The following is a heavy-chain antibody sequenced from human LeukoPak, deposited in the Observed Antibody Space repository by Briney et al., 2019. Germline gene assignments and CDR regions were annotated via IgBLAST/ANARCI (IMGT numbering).Heavy chain of an antibody. CDR2: ISSSSNPI. V-gene: IGHV3-48*01. D-gene: IGHD6-13*01. Sequence: GGSLRLSCAAAGFSFSTYSMNWVRQAPGKGLEWVSYISSSSNPIYYADSVKGRFTISRDNAKNSLYLQMNSLRAEDTAVYYCAKGHGQSIAAAYRSFDYWGQGTLVTVSS. CDR1: GFSFSTYS. J-gene: IGHJ4*02. CDR3: AKGHGQSIAAAYRSFDY.